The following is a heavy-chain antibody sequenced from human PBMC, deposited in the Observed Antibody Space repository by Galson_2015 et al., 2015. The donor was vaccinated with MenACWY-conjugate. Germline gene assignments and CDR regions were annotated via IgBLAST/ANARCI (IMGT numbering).Heavy chain of an antibody. CDR3: EKDVFRCSRSWFVPDYFDN. CDR1: GFTFSTYG. V-gene: IGHV3-7*01. Sequence: SLRLSCAASGFTFSTYGMNWVRQAPGKGLEWVANITQDGGETYYADSVKGRFTISRDNAKNTMHLQMNSLRAEDTDVYYCEKDVFRCSRSWFVPDYFDNWGQGTMVTVSS. CDR2: ITQDGGET. D-gene: IGHD6-13*01. J-gene: IGHJ3*02.